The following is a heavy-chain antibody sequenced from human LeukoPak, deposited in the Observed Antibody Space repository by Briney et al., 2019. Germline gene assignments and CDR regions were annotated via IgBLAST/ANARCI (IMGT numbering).Heavy chain of an antibody. D-gene: IGHD3-3*01. J-gene: IGHJ4*02. CDR3: ARAETGLPFYDFWCGYPDLYFDY. CDR1: GGSISSHY. V-gene: IGHV4-59*11. CDR2: IYYSGST. Sequence: SETLSLTCTVSGGSISSHYWSWIRQPPGKGLEWIGYIYYSGSTNYNPSLKSRVTISVDTSKNQFSLKLSSVTAADTAVYYCARAETGLPFYDFWCGYPDLYFDYWGQGTLVTVSS.